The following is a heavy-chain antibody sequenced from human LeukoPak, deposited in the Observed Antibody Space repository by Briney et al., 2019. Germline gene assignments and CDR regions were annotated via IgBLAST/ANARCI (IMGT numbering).Heavy chain of an antibody. Sequence: ASVKVSCKASGYTFTSYGIIWVRQAPGQGLEWMGWISAYNGNTNYAQKLQGRVTMTTDTSASTAYMELRSLRSDDTAVYYCARERLYVGSDYWGQGTLVTVSS. CDR1: GYTFTSYG. D-gene: IGHD2-8*01. J-gene: IGHJ4*02. CDR3: ARERLYVGSDY. CDR2: ISAYNGNT. V-gene: IGHV1-18*01.